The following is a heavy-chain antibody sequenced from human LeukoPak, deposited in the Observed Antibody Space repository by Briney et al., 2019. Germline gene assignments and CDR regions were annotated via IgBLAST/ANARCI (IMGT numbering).Heavy chain of an antibody. CDR1: GFSFSSYG. CDR3: AKGGYYDSSGYGLIDY. D-gene: IGHD3-22*01. J-gene: IGHJ4*02. Sequence: GGSLRLSCAASGFSFSSYGMHWVRQAPGKGLEWVAVISYDGSNKYYANSVKGRFTISGDNSKNTLYLQMNSLRAEGTAVYYCAKGGYYDSSGYGLIDYWGQGTLVTVSS. CDR2: ISYDGSNK. V-gene: IGHV3-30*18.